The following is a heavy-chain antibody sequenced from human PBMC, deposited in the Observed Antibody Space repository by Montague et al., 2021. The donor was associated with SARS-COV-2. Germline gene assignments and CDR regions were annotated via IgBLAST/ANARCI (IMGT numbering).Heavy chain of an antibody. CDR1: GGSISSYY. D-gene: IGHD3-3*01. CDR2: IYYSGST. CDR3: ARERITICGVVTCPGYFDY. J-gene: IGHJ4*02. Sequence: SETLSLTCTVSGGSISSYYWSWIRQPPGKGLEWIGYIYYSGSTNYNPSLKSRVTISVDTSKNQFSLKLSSVTAADTAVYYCARERITICGVVTCPGYFDYWGQGTLVTVSS. V-gene: IGHV4-59*01.